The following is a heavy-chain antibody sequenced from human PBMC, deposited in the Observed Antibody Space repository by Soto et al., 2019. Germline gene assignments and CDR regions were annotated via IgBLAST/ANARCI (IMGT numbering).Heavy chain of an antibody. CDR3: ARKRVVYASSWFGGGFHP. Sequence: EVQLVESGGGLIQPGGSLRLSCAASGFTVSSNYISWIRQAPGKGLEWVSVIYSGGGTYYADSVKGRFTISRDNSKNTVYLQMTTLRVEDTAVYYWARKRVVYASSWFGGGFHPWGQGTLVTVSS. D-gene: IGHD6-13*01. V-gene: IGHV3-53*01. J-gene: IGHJ5*02. CDR2: IYSGGGT. CDR1: GFTVSSNY.